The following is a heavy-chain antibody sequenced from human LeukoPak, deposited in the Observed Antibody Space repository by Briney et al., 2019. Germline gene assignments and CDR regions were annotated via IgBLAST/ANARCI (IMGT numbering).Heavy chain of an antibody. CDR3: ARSPGYSNLSPLDY. CDR1: GGSVSSYY. CDR2: IYYSGST. V-gene: IGHV4-59*02. Sequence: PSETLSLTCTVSGGSVSSYYWSWIRQPPGKGLEWIGYIYYSGSTNYNPSLKSRVTISVDTSKTQFSLNLSSVTAADTAVYYCARSPGYSNLSPLDYWGQGTLVTVSS. D-gene: IGHD6-13*01. J-gene: IGHJ4*02.